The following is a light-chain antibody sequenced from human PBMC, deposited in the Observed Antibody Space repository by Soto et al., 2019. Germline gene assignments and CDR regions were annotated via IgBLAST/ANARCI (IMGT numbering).Light chain of an antibody. V-gene: IGKV3-15*01. J-gene: IGKJ1*01. CDR2: DVS. Sequence: EIVMTQSPATLSMSPGERVTLSCRASQSISSSLAWYQQKRGQAPRLLMYDVSTRATGVPARFSGSGSGTEFTLTICSLQSEDFALYYCQQYDNWPPDTFGQGTKVDI. CDR3: QQYDNWPPDT. CDR1: QSISSS.